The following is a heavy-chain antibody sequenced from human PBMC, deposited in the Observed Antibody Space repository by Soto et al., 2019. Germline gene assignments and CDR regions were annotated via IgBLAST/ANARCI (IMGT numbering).Heavy chain of an antibody. CDR1: GFTFSNYA. J-gene: IGHJ5*01. D-gene: IGHD1-26*01. Sequence: EAQLVESGGALVQPGGSLRLSCSASGFTFSNYAMHWVRQPPGKGLEYVSAISSNGGRTYYADSVKGRFTISRDNSKNSLYLQMSSLRVEDTAVYYRVRRIVGTTNWFDCWGQGTLVTVSS. CDR2: ISSNGGRT. CDR3: VRRIVGTTNWFDC. V-gene: IGHV3-64D*08.